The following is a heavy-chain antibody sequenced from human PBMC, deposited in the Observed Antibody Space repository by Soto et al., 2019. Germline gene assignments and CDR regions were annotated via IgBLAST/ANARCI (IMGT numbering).Heavy chain of an antibody. D-gene: IGHD1-26*01. CDR2: IDAGNGKT. V-gene: IGHV1-3*01. Sequence: ASVKVSCKASGYTFTKYAIHWVRQAPGQSLEWMGWIDAGNGKTKYSQNFQGRVIITRDTSATTAYMELSSLRSEDTAVYYCAIFIWYSGNYYFDHWGQGTLVTV. J-gene: IGHJ4*02. CDR3: AIFIWYSGNYYFDH. CDR1: GYTFTKYA.